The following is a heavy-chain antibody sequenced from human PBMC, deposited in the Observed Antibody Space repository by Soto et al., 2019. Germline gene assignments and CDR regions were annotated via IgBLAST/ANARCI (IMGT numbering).Heavy chain of an antibody. CDR3: ARDLITGTIGGPFGMDV. V-gene: IGHV4-31*03. Sequence: SETLSLTCTVSGGSISSGGYYWSWIRQHPGKGLEWIGYIYYSGSTYYNPSLKSRVTISVDTSKNQFSLKLSSVTAADTAVYYCARDLITGTIGGPFGMDVWGQGTTVTVSS. CDR2: IYYSGST. CDR1: GGSISSGGYY. D-gene: IGHD1-7*01. J-gene: IGHJ6*02.